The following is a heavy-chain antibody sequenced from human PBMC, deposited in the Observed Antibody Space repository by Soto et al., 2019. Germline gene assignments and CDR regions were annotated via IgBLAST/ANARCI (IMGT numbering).Heavy chain of an antibody. CDR2: TRNKANSFTT. CDR3: ARELMTTVTYFAY. CDR1: GFTFSDHY. V-gene: IGHV3-72*01. D-gene: IGHD4-17*01. J-gene: IGHJ4*02. Sequence: EVQLVESGGGLVQPGGSLRLSCAASGFTFSDHYMDWVRQAPGKGREWVGRTRNKANSFTTEYAVSVKGRFTIFRDDVKNSLYLQMISLETEDTAVYYCARELMTTVTYFAYWCQGALVTVSS.